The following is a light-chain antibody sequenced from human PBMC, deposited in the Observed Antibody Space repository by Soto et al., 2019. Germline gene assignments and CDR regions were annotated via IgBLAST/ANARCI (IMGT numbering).Light chain of an antibody. CDR1: QSVNTK. V-gene: IGKV3-15*01. CDR3: QPYNNWDT. CDR2: GAS. J-gene: IGKJ2*01. Sequence: ETVMTQSPATLSVSPGERATLSCRASQSVNTKLTWYQHKVGQAPRLLIYGASTRATGIPTRFSGSDTWTDFILTNSSLQSEDGAIYFCQPYNNWDTFGEGTKLEIK.